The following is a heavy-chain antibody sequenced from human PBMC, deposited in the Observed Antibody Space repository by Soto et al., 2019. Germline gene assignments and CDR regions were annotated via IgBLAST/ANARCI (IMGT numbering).Heavy chain of an antibody. CDR3: ATLPPRIVVVVLPIPT. V-gene: IGHV4-4*02. J-gene: IGHJ4*02. Sequence: QVQLQESGPRLVKPSGTLSLTCAVSGASISSTNWWTWVRQPPGKGLEWIGEIYHTGSTKYNPSLKSRVTISLDKSNNQFSLYLSSVTAADTAVYYCATLPPRIVVVVLPIPTWGQGTLVTVSS. CDR2: IYHTGST. CDR1: GASISSTNW. D-gene: IGHD2-15*01.